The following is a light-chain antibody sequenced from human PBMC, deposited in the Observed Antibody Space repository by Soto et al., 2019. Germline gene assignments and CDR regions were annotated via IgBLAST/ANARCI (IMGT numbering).Light chain of an antibody. CDR1: SSDVGGYKY. Sequence: QSALTQPPSASGSPGQSVTISCTGTSSDVGGYKYVSWYQQHPGKAPKLMIFEVNKRPSGVPDRFSGSKSGNTASLTVSGXXXXXXXXXYCSSYAGINNLGVFGTGTKVTV. CDR2: EVN. CDR3: SSYAGINNLGV. V-gene: IGLV2-8*01. J-gene: IGLJ1*01.